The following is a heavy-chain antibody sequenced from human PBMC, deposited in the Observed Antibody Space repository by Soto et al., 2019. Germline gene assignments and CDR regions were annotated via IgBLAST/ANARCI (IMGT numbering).Heavy chain of an antibody. CDR3: ARDFTAAVNWFDP. D-gene: IGHD6-25*01. V-gene: IGHV3-21*06. Sequence: GGSLRLSCAASGFTFSTYSMNWVRQAPGKGLEWVSSIISSSTYIYYADSVKGRFTISRDNAKNSLYLQMNSLRAEDTAVYYCARDFTAAVNWFDPWGQGTLVTVSS. CDR1: GFTFSTYS. J-gene: IGHJ5*02. CDR2: IISSSTYI.